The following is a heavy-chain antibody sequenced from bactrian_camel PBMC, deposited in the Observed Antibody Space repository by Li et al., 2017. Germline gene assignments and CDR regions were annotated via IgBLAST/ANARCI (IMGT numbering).Heavy chain of an antibody. Sequence: HVQLVESGGGSVQAGGSLSLSCSASLVTSSGYCMGWYRQAAGKERWGVAVIGSDGRTGYADFVKARFTISRDNAKDTLYLQMNSLKPEDTAMYYCAADRGVQWWRAADFGYWGQGTQVTVS. CDR3: AADRGVQWWRAADFGY. CDR2: IGSDGRT. D-gene: IGHD1*01. J-gene: IGHJ6*01. CDR1: LVTSSGYC. V-gene: IGHV3S55*01.